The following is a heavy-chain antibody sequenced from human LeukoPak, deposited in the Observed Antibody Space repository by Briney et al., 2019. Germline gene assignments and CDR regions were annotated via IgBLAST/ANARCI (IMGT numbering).Heavy chain of an antibody. V-gene: IGHV1-18*01. D-gene: IGHD3-22*01. CDR2: ISAYNGNT. Sequence: ASVKVSCKASGYTFTSYGISWVRQAPGQGLEWMGWISAYNGNTNYAQKLQGRVTMTTDTSTSTAYMELSSLRSEDTAVYYCARGEYYYDSSGHGDWGQGTLVTVSS. CDR3: ARGEYYYDSSGHGD. J-gene: IGHJ4*02. CDR1: GYTFTSYG.